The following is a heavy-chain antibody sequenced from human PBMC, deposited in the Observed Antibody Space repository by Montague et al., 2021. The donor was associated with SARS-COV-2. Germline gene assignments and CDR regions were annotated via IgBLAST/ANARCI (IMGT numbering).Heavy chain of an antibody. J-gene: IGHJ4*02. CDR2: ISSSSSTI. D-gene: IGHD3-10*01. V-gene: IGHV3-48*02. CDR1: GFTFSSYS. Sequence: SPRLSCAASGFTFSSYSMNWVRQTPGKGLEWVSYISSSSSTIYYADSVKGRFTISRDNAKNSLYLQMNSLRDEDTAVYYCARDQVLWFGEHVVWGQGTLVTVSS. CDR3: ARDQVLWFGEHVV.